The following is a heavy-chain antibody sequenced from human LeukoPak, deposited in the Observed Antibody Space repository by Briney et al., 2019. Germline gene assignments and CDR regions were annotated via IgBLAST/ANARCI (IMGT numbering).Heavy chain of an antibody. J-gene: IGHJ4*02. D-gene: IGHD1-14*01. Sequence: ASVKVSCKTSGYTFTNYGISWVRQAPGQGLEWMGWISAYNGNTNYAQKLQGRVTMARDTSTSTVYMELSSLRSEDTAVYYCARDRVGGSNRPFDYWGQGTLVTVSS. CDR2: ISAYNGNT. CDR1: GYTFTNYG. CDR3: ARDRVGGSNRPFDY. V-gene: IGHV1-18*01.